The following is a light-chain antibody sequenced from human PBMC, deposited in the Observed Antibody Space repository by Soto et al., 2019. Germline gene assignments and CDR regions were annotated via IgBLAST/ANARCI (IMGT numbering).Light chain of an antibody. CDR1: HSISAW. Sequence: DIQMTQSPSTLSASVGDRVTITCRASHSISAWLAWYQQKPGKAPKLLIYKASTLDSGVPSRFSGSGSGTEFTLTISSLQPDDFATYYCHQYHSFFNYTFGLGTKLEIK. CDR3: HQYHSFFNYT. J-gene: IGKJ2*01. V-gene: IGKV1-5*03. CDR2: KAS.